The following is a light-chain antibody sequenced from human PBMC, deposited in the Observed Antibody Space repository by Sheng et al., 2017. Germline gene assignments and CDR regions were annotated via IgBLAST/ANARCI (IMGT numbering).Light chain of an antibody. J-gene: IGLJ2*01. V-gene: IGLV2-23*02. CDR1: RGAVGNSNL. Sequence: QSALTQPASVSGSPGQSITVSCTGTRGAVGNSNLVSWYQHHPGKAPKLMIFDVDKRPSGISNRFSGSESGNTASLTISGLQAEDEAEYFCCSYGHITAVFGGGTKLTVL. CDR3: CSYGHITAV. CDR2: DVD.